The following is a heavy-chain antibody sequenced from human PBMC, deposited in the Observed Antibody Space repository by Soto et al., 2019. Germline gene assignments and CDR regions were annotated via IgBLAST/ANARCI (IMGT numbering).Heavy chain of an antibody. CDR2: IHNSGTT. V-gene: IGHV4-61*01. D-gene: IGHD5-18*01. CDR3: ARDIRGFSRALDY. CDR1: GGSVNSDNYY. Sequence: ETLSLTCNVSGGSVNSDNYYWTWVRQPPGKGLEWIGNIHNSGTTNYNPSLQNRVTISIDTSKNQYSLKLTSVTAADAALYYCARDIRGFSRALDYWGRGTPVTVSS. J-gene: IGHJ4*02.